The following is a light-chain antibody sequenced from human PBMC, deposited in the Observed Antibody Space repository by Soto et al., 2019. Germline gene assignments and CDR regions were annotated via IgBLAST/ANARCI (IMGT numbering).Light chain of an antibody. Sequence: QSVLTQPPSASGSPGQSVTISCTGTKNDIGVYDFVSWYQHHPGKAPRLIIYEVVQRPSGVPDRFSASKSGNTASLTVSGLQADDEADYYCSSYAGSNNPYVFGTGTKVTVL. V-gene: IGLV2-8*01. CDR3: SSYAGSNNPYV. CDR2: EVV. J-gene: IGLJ1*01. CDR1: KNDIGVYDF.